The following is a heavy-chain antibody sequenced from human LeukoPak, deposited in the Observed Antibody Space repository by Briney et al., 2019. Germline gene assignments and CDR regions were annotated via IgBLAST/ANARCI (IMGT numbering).Heavy chain of an antibody. J-gene: IGHJ1*01. V-gene: IGHV4-34*01. D-gene: IGHD3-10*01. CDR1: GGSFSGYY. CDR2: INHSGST. CDR3: ARGLRVRGWFQH. Sequence: PSETLSLTCAVYGGSFSGYYWSWIRQPPGKGLEWIGEINHSGSTNYNPSLKSRATISVDTSKNQFSLKLSSVTAADTAVYYCARGLRVRGWFQHWGQGTLVTVSS.